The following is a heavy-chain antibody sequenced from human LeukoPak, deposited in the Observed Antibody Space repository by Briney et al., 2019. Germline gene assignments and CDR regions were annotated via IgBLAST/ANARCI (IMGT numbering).Heavy chain of an antibody. CDR1: GYSFTSYA. D-gene: IGHD2-2*01. CDR2: INPGNGNT. V-gene: IGHV1-3*01. J-gene: IGHJ4*02. CDR3: ARGCTSCQRNFDY. Sequence: GSVKVSCKASGYSFTSYAIHWVRQAPGQRFEWMGWINPGNGNTKYSQNFQGRVAITRDTSANTAYMELTSLTFEDTAVYYCARGCTSCQRNFDYWGQGTLVTVSS.